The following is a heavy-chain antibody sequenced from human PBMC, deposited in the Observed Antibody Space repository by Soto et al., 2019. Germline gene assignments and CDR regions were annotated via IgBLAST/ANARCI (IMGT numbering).Heavy chain of an antibody. J-gene: IGHJ4*02. D-gene: IGHD6-13*01. CDR3: ARDLAAAGPFDC. Sequence: QVQLVQSGAEVKKPGASVKVSCKASGYTFTNYGFSWVRQAPGQGLEWMGWISAYNGNTNYPQKIQGRVTMTTDTSTRTADMELRRLISDETAVYYCARDLAAAGPFDCWGQGTLVTVSS. V-gene: IGHV1-18*01. CDR2: ISAYNGNT. CDR1: GYTFTNYG.